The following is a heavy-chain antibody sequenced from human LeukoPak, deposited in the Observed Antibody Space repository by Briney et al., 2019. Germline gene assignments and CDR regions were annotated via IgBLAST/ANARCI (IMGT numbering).Heavy chain of an antibody. CDR3: AKASNTWNYFDY. CDR1: GFTFSSFA. J-gene: IGHJ4*02. V-gene: IGHV3-23*01. CDR2: ISGSGGST. Sequence: GGSLRLSCAASGFTFSSFAMSWVRQAPGKGLEWVSAISGSGGSTYYADSVKGRFTISRDNSKNTLSLQMNSLRAEDTAIYYCAKASNTWNYFDYWGQGTLVTVSS. D-gene: IGHD1-1*01.